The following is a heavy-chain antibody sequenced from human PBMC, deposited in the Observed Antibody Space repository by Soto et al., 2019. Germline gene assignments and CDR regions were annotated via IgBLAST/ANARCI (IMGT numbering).Heavy chain of an antibody. CDR2: IYYSGTT. Sequence: SETLSLTCTVSGGSVSSGIYYWSWIRQPPGKGLEWIGSIYYSGTTYYNPSLKSRVTISVDTSKNQFSLKLSSVTAADTAVYYCARLENSELRYFDWLQGDRNWFDPWGQGTLVTVSS. CDR3: ARLENSELRYFDWLQGDRNWFDP. D-gene: IGHD3-9*01. V-gene: IGHV4-39*01. CDR1: GGSVSSGIYY. J-gene: IGHJ5*02.